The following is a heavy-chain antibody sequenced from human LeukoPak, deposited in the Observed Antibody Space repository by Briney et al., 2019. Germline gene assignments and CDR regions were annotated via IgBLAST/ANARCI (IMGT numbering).Heavy chain of an antibody. Sequence: SETLSLTCAVYGGSFSGYYWSWIRQPPGKGLEWIGEINHSGSTNYNPSLKSRVTISVDTSKNQFSLKLSSVTAADTAVYYCARDSSLVYYYYYMDVWGKGTTVTVSS. CDR2: INHSGST. D-gene: IGHD1-26*01. CDR3: ARDSSLVYYYYYMDV. CDR1: GGSFSGYY. V-gene: IGHV4-34*01. J-gene: IGHJ6*03.